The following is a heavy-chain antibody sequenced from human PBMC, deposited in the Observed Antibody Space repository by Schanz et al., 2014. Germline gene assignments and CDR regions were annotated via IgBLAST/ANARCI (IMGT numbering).Heavy chain of an antibody. CDR2: IYTSGST. Sequence: EVQLVESGGGLVQPGGSLRLSCAASGFTFSTYWMSWVRQAPGKGLEWVSVIYTSGSTYYADSVRGRFTFSRDNSKNTLYLQMNSLRAEDTAVYYCARRKHAFDIWGQGTMVTVSS. CDR3: ARRKHAFDI. CDR1: GFTFSTYW. V-gene: IGHV3-66*01. J-gene: IGHJ3*02.